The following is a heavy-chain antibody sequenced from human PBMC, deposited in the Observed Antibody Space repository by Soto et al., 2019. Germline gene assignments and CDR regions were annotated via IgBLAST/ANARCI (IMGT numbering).Heavy chain of an antibody. CDR1: GYTFTSYY. J-gene: IGHJ4*02. Sequence: QVQLEQSGAEVKEPGASVKVSCKTSGYTFTSYYIHWVRQATGQGLEWMGRINPSGGGTSYAQKFHGRVTMTRDTSTSTVYVELSTLTSEDTAVYFCARGGSVVVVTDGFGFWGQGTLVTVSS. CDR3: ARGGSVVVVTDGFGF. CDR2: INPSGGGT. V-gene: IGHV1-46*01. D-gene: IGHD2-21*02.